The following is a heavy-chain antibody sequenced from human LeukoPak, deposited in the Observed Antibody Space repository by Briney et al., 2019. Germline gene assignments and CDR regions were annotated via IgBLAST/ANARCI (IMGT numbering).Heavy chain of an antibody. D-gene: IGHD1-14*01. J-gene: IGHJ4*02. CDR3: ARRRVGTHFDS. Sequence: ASVKVSCKAPGYTFTSYDINWVRQATGQGLEWMGWMNPNSGNTDYALKFQGRVTITRNTSISTAYMELSSLRSQDTAVYYCARRRVGTHFDSWGQGTLVTVSS. CDR2: MNPNSGNT. CDR1: GYTFTSYD. V-gene: IGHV1-8*03.